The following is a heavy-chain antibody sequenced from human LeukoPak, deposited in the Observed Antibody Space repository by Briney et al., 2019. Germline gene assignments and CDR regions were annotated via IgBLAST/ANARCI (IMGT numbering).Heavy chain of an antibody. J-gene: IGHJ4*02. CDR1: GRSFSGYY. D-gene: IGHD2-21*02. V-gene: IGHV4-34*01. CDR2: INHSGST. Sequence: PSETLSLTCAVYGRSFSGYYWSWIPQPPGKGLDWSGEINHSGSTNYNPSLKSRVTISVDTPKNLFSLKLSSVTAADTAVYYCARGSLYCGGDCYGPDYWGQGTLVTVSS. CDR3: ARGSLYCGGDCYGPDY.